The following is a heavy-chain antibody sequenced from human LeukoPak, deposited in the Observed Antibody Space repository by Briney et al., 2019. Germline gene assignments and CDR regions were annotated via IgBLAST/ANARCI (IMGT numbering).Heavy chain of an antibody. D-gene: IGHD2-21*01. CDR3: ARASEGIGYFDF. Sequence: TSETLSLTCTVSGVSFSNDYWSWIRQAPGKGLEWIGYVYHTGKTNYNPALNSRLSMSVDTSKNQFFLKMTSVTAADTALYYCARASEGIGYFDFWGQGALVTVSS. V-gene: IGHV4-59*01. J-gene: IGHJ4*02. CDR2: VYHTGKT. CDR1: GVSFSNDY.